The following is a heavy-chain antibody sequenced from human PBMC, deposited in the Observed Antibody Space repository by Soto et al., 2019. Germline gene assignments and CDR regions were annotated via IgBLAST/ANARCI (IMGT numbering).Heavy chain of an antibody. CDR1: GDSIISSDFY. Sequence: SETLSLTCTVSGDSIISSDFYWGWFRHPPGNGLEWIGSIFYLGSSYYNPSLKSRVTMSVDTSKNQFSLRLRSVTAADTALYFCARHSLALRKNNWSDPWGQGIMVTVYS. CDR3: ARHSLALRKNNWSDP. D-gene: IGHD3-3*02. J-gene: IGHJ5*02. CDR2: IFYLGSS. V-gene: IGHV4-39*01.